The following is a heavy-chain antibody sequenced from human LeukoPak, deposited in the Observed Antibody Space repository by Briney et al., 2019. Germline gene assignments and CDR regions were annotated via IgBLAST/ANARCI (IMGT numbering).Heavy chain of an antibody. CDR1: GGSISSSSYY. V-gene: IGHV4-39*07. CDR2: IYYSGST. J-gene: IGHJ4*02. CDR3: ARSDSLAAAGRFDY. Sequence: SETLSLTCTVSGGSISSSSYYWGWIRQPPGKGLEWIGSIYYSGSTYYNPSLKSRVTISVDTSKNQFSLKLSSVTAADTAVYYCARSDSLAAAGRFDYWGQGTLVTVSS. D-gene: IGHD6-13*01.